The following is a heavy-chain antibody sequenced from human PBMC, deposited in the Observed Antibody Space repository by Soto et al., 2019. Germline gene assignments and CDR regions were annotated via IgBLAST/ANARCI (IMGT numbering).Heavy chain of an antibody. J-gene: IGHJ6*02. CDR2: IDPSDSYT. CDR1: GYSFTSYW. V-gene: IGHV5-10-1*01. D-gene: IGHD6-13*01. CDR3: ASRRYSSYYYGMDV. Sequence: PGESLKISCKGSGYSFTSYWISWVRQMPGKGLEWMGRIDPSDSYTNYSPSFQGHVTISADKSISTAYLQWSSLKASDTAMYYCASRRYSSYYYGMDVWGQGTTVTLSS.